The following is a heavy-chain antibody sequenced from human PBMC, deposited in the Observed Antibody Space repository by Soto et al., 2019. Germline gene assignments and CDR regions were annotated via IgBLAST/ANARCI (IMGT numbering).Heavy chain of an antibody. CDR2: ISYDGSNK. J-gene: IGHJ3*02. D-gene: IGHD3-16*02. V-gene: IGHV3-30-3*01. CDR1: GFTFSSYA. CDR3: ARDLYYDYIWGSYRHPGAFDI. Sequence: GGSLRLSCAASGFTFSSYAMHWVRQAPGKGLEWVAVISYDGSNKYYADSVKGRFTISRDNSKNTLYLQMNSLRAEDTAVYYCARDLYYDYIWGSYRHPGAFDIWGQGTMVTVSS.